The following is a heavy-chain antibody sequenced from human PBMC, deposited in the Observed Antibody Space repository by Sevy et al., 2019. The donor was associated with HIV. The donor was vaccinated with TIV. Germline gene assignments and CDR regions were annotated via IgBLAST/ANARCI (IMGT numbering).Heavy chain of an antibody. V-gene: IGHV3-7*01. D-gene: IGHD4-17*01. J-gene: IGHJ6*02. CDR1: GFSFRSYW. CDR3: AREGAYGDHDYQYYYGMDV. Sequence: GGSLRLSCAASGFSFRSYWMSWVRQAPGKGLEWVANIRQDGSETYDVHFVKGRFTISRDNAENSLYLQMNSLRAEDTAVYYCAREGAYGDHDYQYYYGMDVWGQRTTVTVSS. CDR2: IRQDGSET.